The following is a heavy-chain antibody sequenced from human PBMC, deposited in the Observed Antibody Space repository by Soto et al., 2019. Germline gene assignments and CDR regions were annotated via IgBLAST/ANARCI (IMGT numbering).Heavy chain of an antibody. J-gene: IGHJ6*02. D-gene: IGHD3-3*01. Sequence: QVQLQESGPGLVKPSQTLSLTCTVSGGSISSGDYYWSWIRQPPGKGLEWIGYIYYSGSTYYNPSLKSRVTISVDTSKTQFSLKLSSVTAADTAVYYCARDVPPTTYYDFWSGPLGREGVDVWGQGTTVTVSS. V-gene: IGHV4-30-4*01. CDR1: GGSISSGDYY. CDR2: IYYSGST. CDR3: ARDVPPTTYYDFWSGPLGREGVDV.